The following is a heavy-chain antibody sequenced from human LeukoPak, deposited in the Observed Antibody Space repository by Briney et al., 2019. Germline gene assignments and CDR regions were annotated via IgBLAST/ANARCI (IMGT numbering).Heavy chain of an antibody. D-gene: IGHD5-12*01. Sequence: SETLSLTCTVFGGSISSGGYYWSWIRQHPGKGLEWIGYIYYSGSTYYYPSLKSRVTISLDTSKNQFSLKLSSVTAADTAVYYCARVNKRRDYDLDYWGQGTLVTVSS. CDR1: GGSISSGGYY. CDR3: ARVNKRRDYDLDY. J-gene: IGHJ4*02. CDR2: IYYSGST. V-gene: IGHV4-31*03.